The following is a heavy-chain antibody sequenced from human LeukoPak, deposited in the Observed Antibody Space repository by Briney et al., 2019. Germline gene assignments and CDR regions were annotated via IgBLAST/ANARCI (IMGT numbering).Heavy chain of an antibody. D-gene: IGHD6-25*01. J-gene: IGHJ3*02. CDR1: GFTFTNYA. V-gene: IGHV3-64*01. CDR3: ARVLTVRSGGYDAFDI. CDR2: ISSNGDRT. Sequence: GGSLRLSCAASGFTFTNYAMHWVRQAPGKGLEYVSAISSNGDRTYYANSVKGRFTISRDNSKNTLYLQMGSLRAEDMAVYYCARVLTVRSGGYDAFDIWGQGTMVTVSS.